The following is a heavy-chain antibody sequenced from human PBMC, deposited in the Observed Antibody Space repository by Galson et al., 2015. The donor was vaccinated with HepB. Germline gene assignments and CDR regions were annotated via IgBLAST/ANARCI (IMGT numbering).Heavy chain of an antibody. D-gene: IGHD6-19*01. CDR2: IRSKAYGGTT. V-gene: IGHV3-49*04. CDR3: TREDIRAVAGTIGRDAFDI. Sequence: SLRLSCAASGFTFGDYAMSWVRQAPGKGLEWVGFIRSKAYGGTTEYAASVKGRFTISRDDSKSIAYLQMNSLKTEDTAVYYCTREDIRAVAGTIGRDAFDIWGQGTMVTVSS. CDR1: GFTFGDYA. J-gene: IGHJ3*02.